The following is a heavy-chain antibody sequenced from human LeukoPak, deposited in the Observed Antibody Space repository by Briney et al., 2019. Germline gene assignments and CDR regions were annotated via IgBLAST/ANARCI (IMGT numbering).Heavy chain of an antibody. V-gene: IGHV4-31*03. Sequence: SRTLSLTCTVSGGSISSGDYYWSWIRQHPGKGLEWIGYIHYSGTTYYNPSLNSRVTISVDRSANHFSLKVSSVTAADTAVYYCARDAIDSNYFDFWGQGTQVTVSS. CDR1: GGSISSGDYY. CDR2: IHYSGTT. CDR3: ARDAIDSNYFDF. D-gene: IGHD4-11*01. J-gene: IGHJ4*02.